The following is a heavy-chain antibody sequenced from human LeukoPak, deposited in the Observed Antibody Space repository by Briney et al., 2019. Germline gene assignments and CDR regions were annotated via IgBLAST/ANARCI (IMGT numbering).Heavy chain of an antibody. Sequence: GGSLRPSCAASGFTFSSYAMSWVRQAPGKGLEWVSAISGSGGSTYYADSVKGRFTISRDNSKNTLYLQMNSLRAEDTAVYYCAKNPRYFDWLLLPADFDYWGQGTLATVSS. V-gene: IGHV3-23*01. CDR3: AKNPRYFDWLLLPADFDY. D-gene: IGHD3-9*01. J-gene: IGHJ4*02. CDR2: ISGSGGST. CDR1: GFTFSSYA.